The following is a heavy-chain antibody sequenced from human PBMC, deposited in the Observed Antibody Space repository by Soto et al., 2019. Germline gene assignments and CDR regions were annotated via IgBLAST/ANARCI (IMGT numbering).Heavy chain of an antibody. V-gene: IGHV3-11*06. Sequence: DGSLRLPCAAYGFSFSGNYMSWIRQVPGKGLEWVSYMSNSSRFASYADSVKGRLTISRDNAKTSRYLQMHCLRAQDTAAHYFACGASGIYYRGQEFGNWGQGTLVTASS. CDR2: MSNSSRFA. CDR1: GFSFSGNY. J-gene: IGHJ4*02. CDR3: ACGASGIYYRGQEFGN. D-gene: IGHD3-10*01.